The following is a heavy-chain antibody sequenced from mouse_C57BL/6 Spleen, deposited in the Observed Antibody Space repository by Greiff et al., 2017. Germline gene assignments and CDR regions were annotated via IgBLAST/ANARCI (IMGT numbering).Heavy chain of an antibody. Sequence: VQRVESDAELVKPGASVKISCKVSGYTFTDHTIHWMKQRPEQGLEWIGYIYPRDGSTKYNEKFKGKATLTADKSSSTAYMQLNSLTSEDSAVYFCARGYYYGSSYVEDYAMDYWGQGTSVTVSS. J-gene: IGHJ4*01. CDR3: ARGYYYGSSYVEDYAMDY. D-gene: IGHD1-1*01. CDR1: GYTFTDHT. CDR2: IYPRDGST. V-gene: IGHV1-78*01.